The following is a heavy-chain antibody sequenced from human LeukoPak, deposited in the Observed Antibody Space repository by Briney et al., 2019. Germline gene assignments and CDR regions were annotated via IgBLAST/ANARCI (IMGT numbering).Heavy chain of an antibody. V-gene: IGHV4-59*01. CDR1: GGSISGYY. J-gene: IGHJ3*02. Sequence: SETLSLTCTVSGGSISGYYWSWIRQPPGKGLEWIGYIYYSGSTKYNPSLKSRVTMSVDTSRNQFSLKLSSVTAADTAVYYCARGGLEDGYHSNDGFDIWGQGTMVTVSS. CDR2: IYYSGST. D-gene: IGHD3-22*01. CDR3: ARGGLEDGYHSNDGFDI.